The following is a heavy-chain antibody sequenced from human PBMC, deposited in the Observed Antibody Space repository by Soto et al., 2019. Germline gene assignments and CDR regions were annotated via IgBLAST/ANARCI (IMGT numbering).Heavy chain of an antibody. Sequence: PSETLSLTCAVYGGSFSGYYWSWIRQPPGKGLEWIGEINHSGSTNYNPSLKSRVTISVDTSKNQFSLKLSSVTAADTAVYYCARGAIVVVPAAMYSSSWRSKIWDYWGQGTLVTVSS. CDR3: ARGAIVVVPAAMYSSSWRSKIWDY. V-gene: IGHV4-34*01. CDR2: INHSGST. J-gene: IGHJ4*02. CDR1: GGSFSGYY. D-gene: IGHD2-2*01.